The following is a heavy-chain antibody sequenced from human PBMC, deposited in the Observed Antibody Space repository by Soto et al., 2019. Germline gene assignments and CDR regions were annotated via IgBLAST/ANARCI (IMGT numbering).Heavy chain of an antibody. V-gene: IGHV4-31*03. CDR1: GGSISSGGYY. Sequence: TLSLTCTVSGGSISSGGYYWSWIRQHPGKGLEWIGYIYYSGSTYYNPSLKSRVTISVDTSKNQFSLKLSSVTAADTAVYYCARADLLFVESGWFDPWGQGTLVTVSS. CDR2: IYYSGST. D-gene: IGHD3-10*02. J-gene: IGHJ5*02. CDR3: ARADLLFVESGWFDP.